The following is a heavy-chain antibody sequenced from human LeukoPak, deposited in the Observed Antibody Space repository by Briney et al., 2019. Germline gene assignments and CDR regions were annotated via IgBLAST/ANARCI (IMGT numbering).Heavy chain of an antibody. V-gene: IGHV1-69*05. CDR3: ASPYSSSSGEYYY. CDR2: FIPIFGTA. Sequence: GASVKVSCTASGGTFSSYAISWVRQAPGQGLEWMGGFIPIFGTANYAQKFQGRVTITTDESTSTAYMELSSLRSEDTAVYYCASPYSSSSGEYYYWGQGTLVTVSS. J-gene: IGHJ4*02. D-gene: IGHD6-6*01. CDR1: GGTFSSYA.